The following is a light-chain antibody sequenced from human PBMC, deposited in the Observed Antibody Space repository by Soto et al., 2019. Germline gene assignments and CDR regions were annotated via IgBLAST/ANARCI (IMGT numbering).Light chain of an antibody. CDR2: EGS. V-gene: IGLV2-23*01. Sequence: QSALTQPASVSGSPGQSITISCTGISSDVGSYSLVSWYQQHPGKAPKLMIYEGSKRPSGVSNRFSGSKSGNMASLTISGLQAEDDADYYCCSYAGSNYVFGTGTKLTVL. J-gene: IGLJ1*01. CDR1: SSDVGSYSL. CDR3: CSYAGSNYV.